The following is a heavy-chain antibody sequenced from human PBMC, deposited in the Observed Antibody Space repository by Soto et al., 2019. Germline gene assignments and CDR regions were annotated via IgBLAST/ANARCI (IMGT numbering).Heavy chain of an antibody. CDR2: ITSSSGTI. CDR1: GFTFSSYS. V-gene: IGHV3-48*02. Sequence: GGSLRLSCAASGFTFSSYSMNWVRQAPGKGLEFVSYITSSSGTIFYADSVKGRFTISRDNAQNSLFLQMNSLRDEDTAVYYCARGVTPNYYGSGSYPPEGYYYYGMDVWGQGTTVTVSS. D-gene: IGHD3-10*01. J-gene: IGHJ6*02. CDR3: ARGVTPNYYGSGSYPPEGYYYYGMDV.